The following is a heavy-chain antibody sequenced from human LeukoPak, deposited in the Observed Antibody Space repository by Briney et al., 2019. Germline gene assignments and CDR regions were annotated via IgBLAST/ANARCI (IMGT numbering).Heavy chain of an antibody. J-gene: IGHJ4*02. CDR1: GYTFTGYY. CDR2: INPNSGGT. CDR3: ARDHSYGYGFFDY. V-gene: IGHV1-2*02. D-gene: IGHD5-18*01. Sequence: ASVKVSCKXSGYTFTGYYMHWVRQTPGQGLEGMGWINPNSGGTNYAQKFQGRVTMTRDTSISTAYMELSRLRSDDTAVYYCARDHSYGYGFFDYWGQGTLVTVSS.